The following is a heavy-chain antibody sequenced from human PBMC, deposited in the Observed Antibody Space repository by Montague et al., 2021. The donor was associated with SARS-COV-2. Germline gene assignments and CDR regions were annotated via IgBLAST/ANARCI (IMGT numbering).Heavy chain of an antibody. D-gene: IGHD5-24*01. V-gene: IGHV4-38-2*02. J-gene: IGHJ3*02. CDR2: IYHSGTT. Sequence: SETLSLTCIVSGYSISSGYYWGWIRKFPGKGLEWIGSIYHSGTTYYNPSLKSRVTISVDTSKNQFSLKVYSVTAADTAQFYCARDRTFRDGYLDAFEIWGQGTMVTVSS. CDR1: GYSISSGYY. CDR3: ARDRTFRDGYLDAFEI.